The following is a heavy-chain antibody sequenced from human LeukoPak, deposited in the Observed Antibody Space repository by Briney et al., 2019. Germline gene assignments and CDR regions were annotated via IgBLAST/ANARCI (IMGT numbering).Heavy chain of an antibody. Sequence: GASVKVSCKASGYTFTSYGISWVRQAPGQGLEWMGWISTYNGNTHYAQKFQGRVTMTTDTSTSTAYMELRSLRSDDTAVYYCARSSLAVAGSVFDYWGQGTLVTVSS. J-gene: IGHJ4*02. V-gene: IGHV1-18*01. CDR2: ISTYNGNT. CDR1: GYTFTSYG. CDR3: ARSSLAVAGSVFDY. D-gene: IGHD6-19*01.